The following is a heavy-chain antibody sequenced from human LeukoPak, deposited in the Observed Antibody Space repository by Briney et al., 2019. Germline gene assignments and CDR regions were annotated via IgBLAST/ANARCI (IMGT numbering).Heavy chain of an antibody. V-gene: IGHV3-23*01. CDR3: ATPLDYYDSSGYHQGGD. J-gene: IGHJ4*02. D-gene: IGHD3-22*01. CDR1: GFTFSDYA. CDR2: ISGSGGSI. Sequence: GGSLRLSCTASGFTFSDYAMSWVRQAPGKGLEWVSGISGSGGSIRYADSVKGRFIISRDNSKNTLYLQMNSLRAEDTAVYYCATPLDYYDSSGYHQGGDWGQGTLVTVSS.